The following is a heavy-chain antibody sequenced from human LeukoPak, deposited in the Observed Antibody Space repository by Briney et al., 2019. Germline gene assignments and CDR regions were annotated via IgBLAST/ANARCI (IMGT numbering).Heavy chain of an antibody. D-gene: IGHD3-10*02. Sequence: GGSLRLSCAASRFTFSTYSMNWVRQAPGKGLEWVSSISSGSTIYYADSVKGRFTISRDNAKNSLYLQMNSLRAEDTAVYYCAELGITMIGGVWGKGTTVTISS. CDR3: AELGITMIGGV. CDR1: RFTFSTYS. CDR2: ISSGSTI. J-gene: IGHJ6*04. V-gene: IGHV3-69-1*02.